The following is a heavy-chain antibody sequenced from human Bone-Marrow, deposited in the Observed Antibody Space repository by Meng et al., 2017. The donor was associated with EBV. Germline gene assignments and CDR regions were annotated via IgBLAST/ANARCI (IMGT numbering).Heavy chain of an antibody. Sequence: QVQLVESGGGLVKPGGSLSPACAASGFTFSDYYMSWIRQAPGKGLEWVVAISYDGSDKFYADSVRGRFTTSRDSSNLYLQMNSLRVEDTAVYYCAKEYSFSTGWPYFDSRGQGTLVTVS. CDR1: GFTFSDYY. D-gene: IGHD6-19*01. V-gene: IGHV3-30*18. CDR2: ISYDGSDK. CDR3: AKEYSFSTGWPYFDS. J-gene: IGHJ4*02.